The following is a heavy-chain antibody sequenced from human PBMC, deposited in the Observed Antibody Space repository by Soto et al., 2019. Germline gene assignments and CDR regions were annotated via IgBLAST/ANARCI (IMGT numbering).Heavy chain of an antibody. V-gene: IGHV1-69*01. D-gene: IGHD2-15*01. CDR2: IIPIFGTA. CDR3: ARSEVEVVPGNYYYYGMDV. J-gene: IGHJ6*02. Sequence: KVPFCASGCSFCNYSISWWLQAAGQGLEWMGGIIPIFGTANYAQKFQGRVTITADESTSTAYMELSSLRSEDTAVYYCARSEVEVVPGNYYYYGMDVWGQGTTVT. CDR1: GCSFCNYS.